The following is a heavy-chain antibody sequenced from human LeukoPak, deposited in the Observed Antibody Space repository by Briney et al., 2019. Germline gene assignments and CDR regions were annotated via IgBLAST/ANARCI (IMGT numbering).Heavy chain of an antibody. CDR1: GFTFNTYS. V-gene: IGHV3-30-3*01. D-gene: IGHD5-18*01. CDR3: ARDGYNYGFKYYLDF. CDR2: ISFDGTKK. Sequence: GGSLRLSRAASGFTFNTYSIHWVRQAPGKGLEWVAVISFDGTKKDYADSVKGRFTISRDNSKNTLYLQMNSLRAEDTALYYCARDGYNYGFKYYLDFWGLGTLVTVSS. J-gene: IGHJ4*02.